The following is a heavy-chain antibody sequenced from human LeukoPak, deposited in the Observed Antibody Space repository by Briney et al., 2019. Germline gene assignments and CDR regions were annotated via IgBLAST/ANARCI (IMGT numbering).Heavy chain of an antibody. Sequence: GGSLRLSCAASGFTFSSYAMHWVRQAPGKGLEWVAVMSHDGSNKYYADSVKGRFTISRDNSKNTLYLQMNSLRAEDTAVYYCGVGYCSDGACYIDYWGQGALVTVSS. D-gene: IGHD2-8*01. CDR1: GFTFSSYA. CDR3: GVGYCSDGACYIDY. V-gene: IGHV3-30*04. CDR2: MSHDGSNK. J-gene: IGHJ4*02.